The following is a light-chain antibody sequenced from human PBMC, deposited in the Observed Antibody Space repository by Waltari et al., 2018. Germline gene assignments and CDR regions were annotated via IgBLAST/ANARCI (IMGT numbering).Light chain of an antibody. V-gene: IGKV3-20*01. CDR1: QSVSSRY. CDR3: QQYGDSRT. J-gene: IGKJ1*01. Sequence: EIVFTQSPGTLSVSPGATATLSCRASQSVSSRYLAWYQQKPGQAPRLLIYGASSRATGIPDRFSGSGSGTDFTLTISRLEPEDFAVYYCQQYGDSRTFGQGTKVEI. CDR2: GAS.